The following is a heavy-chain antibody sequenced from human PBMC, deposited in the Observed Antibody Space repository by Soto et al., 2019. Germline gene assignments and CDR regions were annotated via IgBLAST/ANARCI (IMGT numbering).Heavy chain of an antibody. CDR2: INVGNGNT. CDR3: AREGAHYAPFDL. J-gene: IGHJ4*02. D-gene: IGHD3-16*01. CDR1: GYTFTDYA. V-gene: IGHV1-3*01. Sequence: QAQLVQSGAEAKQPGASVKVSCKASGYTFTDYALHWVRQAPGQGLEWMGWINVGNGNTGYSRKFQGRVTNDRDMSATKSYIEVTSLTSEDTAIYYCAREGAHYAPFDLWGQGTLVTVSS.